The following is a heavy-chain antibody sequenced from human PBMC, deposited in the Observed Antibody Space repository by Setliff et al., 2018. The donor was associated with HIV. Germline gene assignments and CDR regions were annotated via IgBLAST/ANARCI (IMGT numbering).Heavy chain of an antibody. Sequence: GGSLRLSCTTSGFTFGDYAMSWVRQAPGKGLEWVGFIRSKGYGGTAEYDASVRGRFTISRDDFENVAYLQMSSLKTEDTAVYYCTRGRTTGEGEFFFNYWGQGTLVTVSS. J-gene: IGHJ4*02. CDR2: IRSKGYGGTA. D-gene: IGHD1-1*01. CDR1: GFTFGDYA. V-gene: IGHV3-49*04. CDR3: TRGRTTGEGEFFFNY.